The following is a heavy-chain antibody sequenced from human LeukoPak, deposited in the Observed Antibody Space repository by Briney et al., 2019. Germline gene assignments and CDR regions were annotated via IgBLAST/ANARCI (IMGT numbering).Heavy chain of an antibody. Sequence: SETLSLTCTVSGGSISSSSYYWGWIRQPPGKGLEWIGSIYYSGSTYYNPSLKSRVTISVDTSKNQFSLKLGSVTAADTAVYYCARESRELLWFGELLPSFGYWDQGTLVTVSS. J-gene: IGHJ4*02. CDR3: ARESRELLWFGELLPSFGY. V-gene: IGHV4-39*07. CDR1: GGSISSSSYY. D-gene: IGHD3-10*01. CDR2: IYYSGST.